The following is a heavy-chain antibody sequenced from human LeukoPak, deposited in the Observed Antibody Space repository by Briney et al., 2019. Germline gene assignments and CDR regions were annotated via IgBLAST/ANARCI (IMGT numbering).Heavy chain of an antibody. V-gene: IGHV3-30*14. CDR2: TLYDGSNK. J-gene: IGHJ6*02. Sequence: GGSLRLSCAASGFTFSSYAIHWVRQAPGKGLEWVAVTLYDGSNKYYADSVKGRFTISRDNSKNTLYLQMNSLRAEDTAVYYCAREGRFYYYGMDVWGQGTTVTVSS. CDR3: AREGRFYYYGMDV. CDR1: GFTFSSYA.